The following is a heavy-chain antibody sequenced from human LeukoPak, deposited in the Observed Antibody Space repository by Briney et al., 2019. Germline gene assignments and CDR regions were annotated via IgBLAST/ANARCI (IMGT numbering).Heavy chain of an antibody. Sequence: PGGSLRLSCAASGFTFSSYAMHWVRQAPGKGLEWVAVISYDGSNKYYADSVKGRFTISRDNSKNTLYLQMNSLRAEDTAVYYCASVYYYDSSGYYDRGASGFNFDYWGQGTLVTVSS. J-gene: IGHJ4*02. D-gene: IGHD3-22*01. CDR1: GFTFSSYA. CDR2: ISYDGSNK. V-gene: IGHV3-30*04. CDR3: ASVYYYDSSGYYDRGASGFNFDY.